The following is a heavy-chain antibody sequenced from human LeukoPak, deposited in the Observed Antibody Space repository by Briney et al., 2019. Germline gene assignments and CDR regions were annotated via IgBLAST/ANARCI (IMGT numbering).Heavy chain of an antibody. CDR1: GYRFTSYW. D-gene: IGHD1-1*01. CDR2: IYPGDSDT. Sequence: GESLQISCQVSGYRFTSYWIGWVRQMPGKGLEWMGFIYPGDSDTRYNPSFQGQVTISADKSTNTAYLQWSSLKASDTAMYYCSRHQGGGTALTDYWGQGTPVTVSS. J-gene: IGHJ4*02. CDR3: SRHQGGGTALTDY. V-gene: IGHV5-51*01.